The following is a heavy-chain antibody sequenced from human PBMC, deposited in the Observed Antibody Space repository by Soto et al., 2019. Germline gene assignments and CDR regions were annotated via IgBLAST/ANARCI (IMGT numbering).Heavy chain of an antibody. CDR2: FDAEDGTA. CDR3: ARFGGYSSGWYMASDRDY. J-gene: IGHJ4*02. Sequence: ASVKVSCKVSGYTLTELSMHWVRQAPGKGLEWMGVFDAEDGTANYAQNFQGRVTMTVDKSTSTAYMELSSLRSEDTAVYYCARFGGYSSGWYMASDRDYWGQGTLVTVSS. V-gene: IGHV1-24*01. D-gene: IGHD6-19*01. CDR1: GYTLTELS.